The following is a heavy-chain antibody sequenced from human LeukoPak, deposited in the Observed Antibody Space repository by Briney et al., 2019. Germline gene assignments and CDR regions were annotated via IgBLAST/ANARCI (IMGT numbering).Heavy chain of an antibody. CDR2: ISPYNGNT. CDR3: ARDGRFGELFDY. V-gene: IGHV1-18*01. CDR1: GYTFTSYG. Sequence: ASVKVSCKASGYTFTSYGISWVRQAPGQGLEWMGLISPYNGNTNYAHKLQGRVTMTTDTSTSTAYMELRSLRSDDTALYYCARDGRFGELFDYWGQGTLVTVSS. J-gene: IGHJ4*02. D-gene: IGHD3-10*01.